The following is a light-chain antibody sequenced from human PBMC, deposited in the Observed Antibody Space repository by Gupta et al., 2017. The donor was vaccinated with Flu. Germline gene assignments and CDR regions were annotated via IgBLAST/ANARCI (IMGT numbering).Light chain of an antibody. CDR2: EVS. CDR3: SSYTITNTGVV. CDR1: SSDVGGYDY. Sequence: QSALTQPASVSGSPGQSIAISCSGTSSDVGGYDYVSWSQQHPGQAPQLILFEVSRRPGGISDRFSGSKSGNTASLTLSGLLVEDEAFYYCSSYTITNTGVVFGGGTKLTVL. V-gene: IGLV2-14*01. J-gene: IGLJ2*01.